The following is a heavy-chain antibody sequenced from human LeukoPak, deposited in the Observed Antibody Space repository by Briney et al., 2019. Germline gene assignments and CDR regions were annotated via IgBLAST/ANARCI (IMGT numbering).Heavy chain of an antibody. Sequence: GGSLRLSCVASGFTFSSYAMSWVRQAPGKGLEWVSAISGSGGSTYYADSVKGRFTISRDNSKNTLYLQMNSLRAEDTAVYYCAKDPDYGDYVDMYYFDYWGQGTLVTVSS. V-gene: IGHV3-23*01. D-gene: IGHD4-17*01. CDR3: AKDPDYGDYVDMYYFDY. CDR2: ISGSGGST. CDR1: GFTFSSYA. J-gene: IGHJ4*02.